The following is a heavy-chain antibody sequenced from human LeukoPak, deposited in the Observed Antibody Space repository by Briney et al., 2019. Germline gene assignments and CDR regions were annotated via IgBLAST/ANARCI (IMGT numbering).Heavy chain of an antibody. J-gene: IGHJ4*02. CDR1: GGSISSGGYY. D-gene: IGHD2-2*01. CDR2: IYHSGST. Sequence: SQTLSLTCTVSGGSISSGGYYWSWIRQPPGKGLEWIGYIYHSGSTYYNPSLKSRVTISVDTSKNQFSLKLSSVTAADTAVYYCGRRGEYCSSTTCYATIDYWGQGTLVTVSS. V-gene: IGHV4-30-2*03. CDR3: GRRGEYCSSTTCYATIDY.